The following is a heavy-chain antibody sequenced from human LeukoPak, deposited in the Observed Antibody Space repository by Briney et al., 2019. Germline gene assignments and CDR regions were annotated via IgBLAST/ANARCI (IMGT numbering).Heavy chain of an antibody. CDR2: IRYDGSNK. V-gene: IGHV3-30*02. J-gene: IGHJ4*02. CDR3: AHVWFGEFGFDY. Sequence: GGSLRLSCAASGFTFSSYGMHWVRQAPGKGLEWVAFIRYDGSNKYYADSVKGRFTISRDNSKNTLYLQMNSLRAEDTAVYYCAHVWFGEFGFDYWGQGTLVTVSS. D-gene: IGHD3-10*01. CDR1: GFTFSSYG.